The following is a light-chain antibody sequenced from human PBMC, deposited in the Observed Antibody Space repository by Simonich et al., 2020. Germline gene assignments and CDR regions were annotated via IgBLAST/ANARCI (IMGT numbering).Light chain of an antibody. CDR1: SSNIGAGYD. V-gene: IGLV1-40*01. CDR3: QSYDSSLSGSVV. CDR2: GNS. Sequence: QSVLTQPPSVSGAPGQRVTISCTGSSSNIGAGYDVHWYQQLPGTDPKLLIYGNSKRPSGVPDRFSGSKSGTSASRAITGLQAEDEADYYCQSYDSSLSGSVVFGGGTKLTVL. J-gene: IGLJ2*01.